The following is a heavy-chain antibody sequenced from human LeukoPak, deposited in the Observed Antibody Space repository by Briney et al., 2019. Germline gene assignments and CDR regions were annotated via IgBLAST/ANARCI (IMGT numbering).Heavy chain of an antibody. D-gene: IGHD5-12*01. CDR1: GFTFTTYG. Sequence: GGSLRLSCSASGFTFTTYGMNWVRQAPGKGLDWVASISYDGSSKKYVDSVKGRFTISRDNSKRTLYLQMNSLRSEDTAEYYCAKEGLRFFDFWGQGTLVTVSS. V-gene: IGHV3-30*18. CDR3: AKEGLRFFDF. CDR2: ISYDGSSK. J-gene: IGHJ4*02.